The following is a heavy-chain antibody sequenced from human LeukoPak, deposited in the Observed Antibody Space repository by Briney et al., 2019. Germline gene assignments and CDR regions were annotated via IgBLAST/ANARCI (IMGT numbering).Heavy chain of an antibody. V-gene: IGHV1-2*02. CDR1: AYTFTGYF. CDR3: ARVNNYYDSSGYLYYFDY. CDR2: INPNSGGT. D-gene: IGHD3-22*01. J-gene: IGHJ4*02. Sequence: ASVKVSCKASAYTFTGYFMHWVRQAPGQGLEWTGWINPNSGGTNYAQNFQGRVTMTRDTSISTAYMELSRLRSDDTAVYYCARVNNYYDSSGYLYYFDYWGQGTLVTVSS.